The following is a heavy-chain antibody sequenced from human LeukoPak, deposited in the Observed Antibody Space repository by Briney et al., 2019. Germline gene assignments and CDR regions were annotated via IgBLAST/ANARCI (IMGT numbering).Heavy chain of an antibody. CDR2: IRYDGSNK. J-gene: IGHJ5*02. V-gene: IGHV3-30*02. D-gene: IGHD1-1*01. CDR1: GFTFSSYG. Sequence: GGSLRLSCATSGFTFSSYGMYWVRQAPGKGLEWVAFIRYDGSNKYYADSVKGRFTISRDNSKNTLYLQMNSLRGEDTAVYYSARVQLERQGGWFDPWGQGTLVTVSS. CDR3: ARVQLERQGGWFDP.